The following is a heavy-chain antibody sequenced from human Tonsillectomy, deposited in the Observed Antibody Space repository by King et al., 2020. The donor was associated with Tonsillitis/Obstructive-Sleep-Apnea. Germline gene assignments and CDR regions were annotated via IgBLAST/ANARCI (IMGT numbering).Heavy chain of an antibody. J-gene: IGHJ4*02. Sequence: QLQESGPGLVKPSQTLSLTCTVSGGSISSGGYYWSWIRQHPGKGLEWIGYIYYSGSTYYNPSLKSRVTISVDTSKNQFSLKLSSVTAADTAMYYCARDYCSSTSCYGVDYWGQGTLVTVSS. CDR2: IYYSGST. V-gene: IGHV4-31*03. CDR3: ARDYCSSTSCYGVDY. D-gene: IGHD2-2*01. CDR1: GGSISSGGYY.